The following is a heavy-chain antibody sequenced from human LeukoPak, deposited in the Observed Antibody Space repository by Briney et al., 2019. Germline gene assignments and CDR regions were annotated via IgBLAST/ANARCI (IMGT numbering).Heavy chain of an antibody. V-gene: IGHV1-18*01. D-gene: IGHD3-10*01. Sequence: ASVKVSCKASGYTFTRYGISWVRQAPGQGLEWMGWISAYNGNTNYAQKLQGRVTMTTDTSTSTAYMELRSLRSDDTAVYYCARSGSGSYYNEGIDYWGQGTLVTVSS. J-gene: IGHJ4*02. CDR3: ARSGSGSYYNEGIDY. CDR1: GYTFTRYG. CDR2: ISAYNGNT.